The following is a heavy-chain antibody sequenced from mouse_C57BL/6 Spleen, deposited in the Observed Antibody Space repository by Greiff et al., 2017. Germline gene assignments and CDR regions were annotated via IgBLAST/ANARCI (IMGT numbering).Heavy chain of an antibody. J-gene: IGHJ2*01. CDR1: GYTFTSYW. V-gene: IGHV1-5*01. CDR3: TRKDDDYDDYFDY. CDR2: IYPGNSDT. D-gene: IGHD2-4*01. Sequence: EVQLQQSGTVLARPGASVKMSCKTSGYTFTSYWMHWVKQRPGQGLEWIGAIYPGNSDTSYNQKFKGKAKLTAVTSASTAYMELSSLTNEDSAVYYCTRKDDDYDDYFDYWGQGTTLTVSS.